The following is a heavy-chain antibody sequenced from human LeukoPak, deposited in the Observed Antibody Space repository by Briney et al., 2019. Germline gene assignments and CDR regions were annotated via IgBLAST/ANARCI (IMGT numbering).Heavy chain of an antibody. J-gene: IGHJ4*02. CDR2: TSYDGSNT. V-gene: IGHV3-30*01. Sequence: GRSLRLSCAASGFTSSSYAMHWVRQAPGKGLEWVAVTSYDGSNTYYADSVKGRFTISRDNSKNTLYLQMNSLRAEDTAVYYCARVSVTMMVVVTKNYFDYWGEGTLVTVSS. CDR1: GFTSSSYA. D-gene: IGHD3-22*01. CDR3: ARVSVTMMVVVTKNYFDY.